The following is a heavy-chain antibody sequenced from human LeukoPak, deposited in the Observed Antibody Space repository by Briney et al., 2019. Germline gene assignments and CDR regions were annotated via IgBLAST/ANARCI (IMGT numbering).Heavy chain of an antibody. V-gene: IGHV3-21*01. D-gene: IGHD3-22*01. CDR3: ARDSFAGYDSSGYSSYDY. J-gene: IGHJ4*02. CDR2: ISSYSTYI. Sequence: GGSLRLSCAASGFSFSDYSMNWVRQAPGKGLEWVSFISSYSTYIYYADSLKGRFTISRDSAKNSLYLQMNSLRAEDTAVYYCARDSFAGYDSSGYSSYDYWGQGTLVTVSS. CDR1: GFSFSDYS.